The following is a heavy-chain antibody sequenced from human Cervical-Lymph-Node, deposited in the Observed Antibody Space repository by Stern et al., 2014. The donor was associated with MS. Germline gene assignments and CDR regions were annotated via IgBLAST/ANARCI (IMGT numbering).Heavy chain of an antibody. Sequence: EVQLVESGGGLIQPGGSLRLSCAASGFTVTNNYMSWVRQAPGRGLEWVSVIYTDGRIKYADSVKGRFTISRDNSKNTVFLQMNGLRAEDTAVYYCARGGGDWNAFVIWGQGTAIIVSS. CDR3: ARGGGDWNAFVI. J-gene: IGHJ3*02. CDR1: GFTVTNNY. CDR2: IYTDGRI. V-gene: IGHV3-53*01. D-gene: IGHD2-21*02.